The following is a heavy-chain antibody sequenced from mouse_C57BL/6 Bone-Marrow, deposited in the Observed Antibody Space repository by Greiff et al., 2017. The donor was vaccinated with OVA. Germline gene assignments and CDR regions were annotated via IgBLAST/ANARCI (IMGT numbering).Heavy chain of an antibody. CDR1: GYTFTSYW. CDR3: ARELGPLFDY. D-gene: IGHD4-1*01. J-gene: IGHJ2*01. Sequence: QVQLQQPGAELVRPGSSVKLSCKASGYTFTSYWMDWVKQRPGQGLEWIGNIYPSDSETHYNQKFKDKATLTVDKSSSTAYMQLSSLTSEDSAVYYCARELGPLFDYWGQGTTLTVSS. CDR2: IYPSDSET. V-gene: IGHV1-61*01.